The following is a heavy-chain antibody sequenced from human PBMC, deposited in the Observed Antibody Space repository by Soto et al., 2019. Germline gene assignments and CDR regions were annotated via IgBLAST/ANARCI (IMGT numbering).Heavy chain of an antibody. CDR1: GGSINRSPYY. D-gene: IGHD2-2*01. V-gene: IGHV4-39*01. CDR2: IYETGRT. CDR3: ARHGGFCTTTRCHDYFQY. J-gene: IGHJ1*01. Sequence: QLRLQESGPGLVKPSETLSLTCSVSGGSINRSPYYWDWIRQSPGKGLEWIGSIYETGRTNHNPLLKSRVTMTVDTSRNQFSLKLSSVIAADTAVYYWARHGGFCTTTRCHDYFQYWGQGALVTVTS.